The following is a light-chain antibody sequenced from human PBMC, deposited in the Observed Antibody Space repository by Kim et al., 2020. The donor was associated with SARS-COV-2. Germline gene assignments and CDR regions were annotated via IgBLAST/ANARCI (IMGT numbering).Light chain of an antibody. Sequence: AIHLTQAPSSLSASVGDSVTITCRTSQDIRGDLAWYQQKPGHAPRILIYDATTLESGVPSRFSGSGSGTEFSLTISRLQSEDFSTNYCQLLNDYRPLTFGGGTKVDIK. V-gene: IGKV1D-13*01. CDR1: QDIRGD. CDR3: QLLNDYRPLT. J-gene: IGKJ4*01. CDR2: DAT.